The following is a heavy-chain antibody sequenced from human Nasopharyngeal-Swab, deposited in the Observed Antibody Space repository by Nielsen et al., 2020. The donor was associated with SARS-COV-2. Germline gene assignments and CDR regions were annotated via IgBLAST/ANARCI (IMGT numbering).Heavy chain of an antibody. CDR2: ISPSSGYI. CDR1: GFTLGSFG. D-gene: IGHD3-3*01. Sequence: GESLKISCAGSGFTLGSFGMTWVRQAPGKGLEWVSYISPSSGYIYYAESLKGRFTISRDNGKNSVYLQMNSLRADDTAVYFCARQDRFYYYLGVWGKGTTVTVSS. V-gene: IGHV3-21*01. CDR3: ARQDRFYYYLGV. J-gene: IGHJ6*03.